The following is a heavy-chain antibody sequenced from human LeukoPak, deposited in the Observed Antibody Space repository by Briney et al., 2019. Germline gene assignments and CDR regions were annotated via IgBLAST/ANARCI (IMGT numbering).Heavy chain of an antibody. D-gene: IGHD3-10*01. V-gene: IGHV3-53*01. CDR2: IYSGGGT. Sequence: GGSLRLSCAASGFTVSSNYMSWVRQASGKGLEWVSVIYSGGGTYYADSVKGRFTISRDNSKNTLYLQMNSLRAEDTAVYYCARVGARYYGSGSYDGYYFDYWGQGTLVTVSS. CDR3: ARVGARYYGSGSYDGYYFDY. J-gene: IGHJ4*02. CDR1: GFTVSSNY.